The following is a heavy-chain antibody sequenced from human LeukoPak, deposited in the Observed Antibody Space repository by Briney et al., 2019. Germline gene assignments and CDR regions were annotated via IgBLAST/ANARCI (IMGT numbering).Heavy chain of an antibody. D-gene: IGHD2-2*01. J-gene: IGHJ4*02. CDR1: GGSISSYY. V-gene: IGHV4-59*08. CDR2: IYYSGST. CDR3: ARSRLPAAIDY. Sequence: PSETLSLTCTVSGGSISSYYWSWIRQPPXXXXEWIGYIYYSGSTNYNPSLKSRVTISVDTSKNQFSLKLSSVTAADTAVYYCARSRLPAAIDYWGQGTLVTVSS.